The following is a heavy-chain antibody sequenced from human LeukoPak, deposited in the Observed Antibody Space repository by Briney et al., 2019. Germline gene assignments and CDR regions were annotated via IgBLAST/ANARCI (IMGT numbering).Heavy chain of an antibody. CDR3: ARERGATAKIVVTARGYFDY. V-gene: IGHV3-64*01. D-gene: IGHD2-21*02. CDR1: GFTFSSYA. J-gene: IGHJ4*02. Sequence: GGSLRLSCAASGFTFSSYAMHWVRQAPGKGLEYVSAISSNGGSTYYANSVKGRFTISRDNSKNTLYLQMGSLRAEDMAVYYCARERGATAKIVVTARGYFDYWGQGTLVTVSS. CDR2: ISSNGGST.